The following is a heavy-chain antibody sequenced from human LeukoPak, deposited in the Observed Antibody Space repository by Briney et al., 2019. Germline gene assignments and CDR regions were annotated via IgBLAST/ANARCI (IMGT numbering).Heavy chain of an antibody. J-gene: IGHJ4*02. Sequence: PSGTLSLTCNVSGGSISSYYWSWIRQPPGKGLEWIGYIYYSGSTSYNPSLKSRITISVDTSKNQFSLKLSSVTAADTAVYYCACGDPRGYSYGYVWHNWGRGTLVTVSS. CDR1: GGSISSYY. D-gene: IGHD5-18*01. V-gene: IGHV4-59*01. CDR3: ACGDPRGYSYGYVWHN. CDR2: IYYSGST.